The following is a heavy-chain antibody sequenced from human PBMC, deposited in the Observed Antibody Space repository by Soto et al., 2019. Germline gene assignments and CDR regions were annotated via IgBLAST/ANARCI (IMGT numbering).Heavy chain of an antibody. D-gene: IGHD2-15*01. V-gene: IGHV3-23*01. J-gene: IGHJ6*03. CDR2: ISGSGGST. CDR1: GFTFSSYA. CDR3: AKAGIRQLGYCSGGSCYYYYYYMDV. Sequence: GGSLRLSCAASGFTFSSYAMSWVRQAPGKGLEWVSAISGSGGSTYYADSVKGGFTISRDNSKNTLYLQMNSLRAEDTAVYYCAKAGIRQLGYCSGGSCYYYYYYMDVWGKGTTVTVSS.